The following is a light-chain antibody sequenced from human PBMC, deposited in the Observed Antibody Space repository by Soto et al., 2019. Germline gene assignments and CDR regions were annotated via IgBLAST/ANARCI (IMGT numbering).Light chain of an antibody. CDR2: DVS. Sequence: QSVLTQPRSVSGSPGRAVTISCTGASSDVGGYNYVSWYQQHPGKPPKLMIYDVSKRPSGVPDRFSGSKSGNPSSLTISGLQREDEADYYCCSYAGRYTYVCGTGTKLTVL. J-gene: IGLJ1*01. V-gene: IGLV2-11*01. CDR1: SSDVGGYNY. CDR3: CSYAGRYTYV.